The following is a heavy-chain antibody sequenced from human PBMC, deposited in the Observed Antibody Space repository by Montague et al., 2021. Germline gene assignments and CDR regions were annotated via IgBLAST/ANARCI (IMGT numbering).Heavy chain of an antibody. CDR2: IYDSGTT. J-gene: IGHJ4*02. Sequence: ETLSLTCTVTGGSISEFYWSWIRQSPEKGLEWIGYIYDSGTTNYNPSLKSRVTISADTSMNQFSLNLRSVTAADAAVYFCARRLGIRAPFDYWGQGTLVTVSS. D-gene: IGHD7-27*01. CDR1: GGSISEFY. CDR3: ARRLGIRAPFDY. V-gene: IGHV4-59*08.